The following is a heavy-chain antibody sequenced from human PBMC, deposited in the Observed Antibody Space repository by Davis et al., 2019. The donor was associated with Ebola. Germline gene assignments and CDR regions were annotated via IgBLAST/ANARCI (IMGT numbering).Heavy chain of an antibody. CDR2: IWYDGSYK. CDR3: ARGQLYTSSWSDY. V-gene: IGHV3-33*08. D-gene: IGHD6-13*01. CDR1: GFTFSSYW. Sequence: GGSLRLSCAASGFTFSSYWMHWVRQAPGKALECVAMIWYDGSYKYYADSVEGRFTISRDNFRNTLYLQMNSLRAEDTAVYYCARGQLYTSSWSDYWGQGTLVTVSS. J-gene: IGHJ4*02.